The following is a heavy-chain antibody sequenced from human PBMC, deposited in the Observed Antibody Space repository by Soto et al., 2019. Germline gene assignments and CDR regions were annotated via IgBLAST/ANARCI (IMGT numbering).Heavy chain of an antibody. CDR3: ARDPSGYYYDSSGYHFDY. V-gene: IGHV3-21*01. J-gene: IGHJ4*02. CDR1: GFTFSSYS. CDR2: ISSSSSYI. D-gene: IGHD3-22*01. Sequence: GGSLRLSCAASGFTFSSYSMNWVRQAPGKGLEWVPSISSSSSYIYYADSVEGRFTISRDNAKNSLYLQMNSLRAEDTAVYYCARDPSGYYYDSSGYHFDYWGQGTLVTVS.